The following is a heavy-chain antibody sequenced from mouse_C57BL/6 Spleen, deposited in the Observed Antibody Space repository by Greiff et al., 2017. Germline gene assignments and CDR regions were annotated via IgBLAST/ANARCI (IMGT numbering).Heavy chain of an antibody. D-gene: IGHD2-4*01. Sequence: QVQLQQPGAELVKPGASVKLSCKASGYTFTSYWMHWVKQRPGQGLEWIGMIHPTSGRTNYNEKFKSKATLTVDKSSSPAYMPLSSLPSEDCAVYCCAKLLMITAVDDWGQGTTLTVSS. CDR1: GYTFTSYW. J-gene: IGHJ2*01. CDR3: AKLLMITAVDD. CDR2: IHPTSGRT. V-gene: IGHV1-64*01.